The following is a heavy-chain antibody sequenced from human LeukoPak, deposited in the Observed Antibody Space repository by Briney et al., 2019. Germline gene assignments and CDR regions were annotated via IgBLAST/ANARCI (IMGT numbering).Heavy chain of an antibody. Sequence: ASVKVSCKASGYTFTSYDINWVRQATGQGLEWMGWMNPNSGNTGYAQKFQGRVTMTRNTSISTAYMELSSLRSEDTAVYYCARGGLNYGDYGPYDAFDIWGQGTMVTVSS. D-gene: IGHD4-17*01. CDR3: ARGGLNYGDYGPYDAFDI. CDR2: MNPNSGNT. J-gene: IGHJ3*02. CDR1: GYTFTSYD. V-gene: IGHV1-8*01.